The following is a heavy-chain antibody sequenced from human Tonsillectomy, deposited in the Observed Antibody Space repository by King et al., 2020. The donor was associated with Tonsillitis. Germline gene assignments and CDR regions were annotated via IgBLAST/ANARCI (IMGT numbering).Heavy chain of an antibody. V-gene: IGHV1-46*01. D-gene: IGHD3-22*01. CDR2: INPSGGNT. J-gene: IGHJ4*02. CDR3: ARSYYDSSGSLDF. Sequence: QLVQSGAEVKKPGASVKVSCQASGYTFTTYFMHWVRQAPGQGLEWMGIINPSGGNTNYAQNFQGRVTMTRDTSTSTVYMELSSLRSEDTAVYYCARSYYDSSGSLDFWGQGTLVTTSS. CDR1: GYTFTTYF.